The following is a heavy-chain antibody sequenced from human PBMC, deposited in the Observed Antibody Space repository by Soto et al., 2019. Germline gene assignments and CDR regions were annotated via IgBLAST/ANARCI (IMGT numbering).Heavy chain of an antibody. Sequence: SVKVSCKASGGTFSSYTISWVRQAPGQGLEWMGRIIPILGIANYAQKFQGRVTITADKSTSTAYMELSSLRSEDTAVYYCASRTSPGIAAVARQLRENWFDPWGQGTLVTVSS. D-gene: IGHD6-13*01. J-gene: IGHJ5*02. CDR2: IIPILGIA. CDR1: GGTFSSYT. V-gene: IGHV1-69*02. CDR3: ASRTSPGIAAVARQLRENWFDP.